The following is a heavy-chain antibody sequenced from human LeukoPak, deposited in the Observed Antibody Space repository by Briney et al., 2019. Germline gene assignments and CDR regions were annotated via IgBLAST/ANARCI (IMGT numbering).Heavy chain of an antibody. Sequence: PWGSLRLSCAASGFTFSGSAIHWVRQASGEGLEWVGRIRPKTDGYATAYAASVKGRFTISRDDSKDTAYLQMNSLTTEDTAVYYCTRLTSSTWSDAFDIWGQGTMVTVSS. CDR2: IRPKTDGYAT. J-gene: IGHJ3*02. V-gene: IGHV3-73*01. CDR1: GFTFSGSA. D-gene: IGHD6-13*01. CDR3: TRLTSSTWSDAFDI.